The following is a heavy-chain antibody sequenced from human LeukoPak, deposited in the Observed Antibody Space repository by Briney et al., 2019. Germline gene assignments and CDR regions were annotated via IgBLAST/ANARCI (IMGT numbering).Heavy chain of an antibody. CDR3: AGGDGYSPELDY. D-gene: IGHD5-24*01. CDR1: GGSISSGGYY. J-gene: IGHJ4*02. V-gene: IGHV4-31*03. CDR2: VYYSGST. Sequence: NPSQTLSLTCTVSGGSISSGGYYWSWIRQPPGKGLEWIGYVYYSGSTYYNPSFKSRVTISVDTSKNQFSLKLSSVTAADTAVYYCAGGDGYSPELDYWGQGTLVTVSS.